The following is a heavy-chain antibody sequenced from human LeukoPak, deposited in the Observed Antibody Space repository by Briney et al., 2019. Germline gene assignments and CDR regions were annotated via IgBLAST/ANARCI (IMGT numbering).Heavy chain of an antibody. CDR2: IYYSGNT. V-gene: IGHV4-59*01. Sequence: PSETLSLTCTVSGGSISSYYWSWIRQPPGKGLEWIGYIYYSGNTNYNPSLKSRVNISVDTSKNQFSLNLSSVTAADTAVSYCAREGRGAAAGMDYWGQGSLVTVSS. CDR3: AREGRGAAAGMDY. J-gene: IGHJ4*02. CDR1: GGSISSYY. D-gene: IGHD6-13*01.